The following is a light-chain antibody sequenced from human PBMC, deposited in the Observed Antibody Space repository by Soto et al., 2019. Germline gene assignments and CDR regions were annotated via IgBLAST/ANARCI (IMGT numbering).Light chain of an antibody. J-gene: IGKJ2*01. CDR3: QQYDSSSPT. CDR2: DAS. V-gene: IGKV1-5*01. CDR1: QNISVW. Sequence: DIPMTQSPSTLSASVGDGVTITCRASQNISVWLAWYQQRLGKAPKFLIYDASSLETGVPSRFSGSGSGTEFTLTIRSLQPDDFATYYCQQYDSSSPTFGQGTKMEIK.